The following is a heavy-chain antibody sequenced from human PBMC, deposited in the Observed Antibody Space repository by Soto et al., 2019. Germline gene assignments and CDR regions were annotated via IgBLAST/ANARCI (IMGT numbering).Heavy chain of an antibody. CDR2: ISGTGESK. Sequence: EMQLLESGGGLVQPGGSLILSCAASGFSFSTYSLSWVRQSPGKGLEWVSGISGTGESKHYADSAMGRFAISGAKSRNTLSLQVSSLRAEETAVYYCARSWGDRWNTYSFQRWGQGTLVSVSS. D-gene: IGHD1-1*01. CDR3: ARSWGDRWNTYSFQR. CDR1: GFSFSTYS. V-gene: IGHV3-23*01. J-gene: IGHJ4*02.